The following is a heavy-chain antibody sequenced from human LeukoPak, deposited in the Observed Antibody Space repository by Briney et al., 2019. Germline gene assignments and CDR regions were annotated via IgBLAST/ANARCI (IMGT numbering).Heavy chain of an antibody. Sequence: GGSLRLSCAASGFTFDEYAMHWVRQAPGKGLEWVSGISRNSAALGYADSVKGRFTISRDNAKNSLYLQMNSLRAEDTAIYYCASDTSHDIGGIRNAFDIWGQGTMVTVSS. CDR3: ASDTSHDIGGIRNAFDI. V-gene: IGHV3-9*01. D-gene: IGHD3-16*01. CDR2: ISRNSAAL. CDR1: GFTFDEYA. J-gene: IGHJ3*02.